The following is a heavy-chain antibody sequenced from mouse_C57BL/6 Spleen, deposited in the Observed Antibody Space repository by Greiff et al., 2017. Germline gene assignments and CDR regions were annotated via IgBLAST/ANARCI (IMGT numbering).Heavy chain of an antibody. Sequence: DVMLVESGGGLVKPGGSLKLSCAASGFTFSSYTMSWVRQTPEQRLEWVATISGGGGNTYYPDSVKGRFTISRDNATNTLYLQMSSLRSEDTALYYGARPGYYSVSSYEDYWYFDVWGTGTTVTVSS. CDR1: GFTFSSYT. V-gene: IGHV5-9*01. D-gene: IGHD1-1*01. J-gene: IGHJ1*03. CDR2: ISGGGGNT. CDR3: ARPGYYSVSSYEDYWYFDV.